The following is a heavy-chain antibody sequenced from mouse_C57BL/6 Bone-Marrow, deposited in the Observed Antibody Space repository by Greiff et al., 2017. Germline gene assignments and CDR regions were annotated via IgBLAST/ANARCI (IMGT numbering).Heavy chain of an antibody. CDR3: ARQAWFAY. J-gene: IGHJ3*01. CDR1: GFTFSSYG. Sequence: EVQRVESGGDLVKPGGSLKLSCAASGFTFSSYGMSWVRQTPDKRLEWVATISSGGSYTYYPDSVKGRFTISRDNAKNTLYLQMSSLKSEDTAMYYCARQAWFAYWGQGTLVTVSA. V-gene: IGHV5-6*01. CDR2: ISSGGSYT.